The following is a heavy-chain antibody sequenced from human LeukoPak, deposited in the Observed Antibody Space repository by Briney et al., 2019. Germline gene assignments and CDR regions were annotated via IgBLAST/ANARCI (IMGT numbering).Heavy chain of an antibody. CDR3: AKRPVAGTDTLFEY. J-gene: IGHJ4*02. V-gene: IGHV3-30*18. D-gene: IGHD6-19*01. CDR1: GFTFSSYG. Sequence: GGSLRLSCAASGFTFSSYGMHWVRQAPGKGLEWVAVISYDGSNKYYADSVKGRFTISRDNSKNTLYLQMNSLRTEDTVVYYCAKRPVAGTDTLFEYWGQGTLVTVSS. CDR2: ISYDGSNK.